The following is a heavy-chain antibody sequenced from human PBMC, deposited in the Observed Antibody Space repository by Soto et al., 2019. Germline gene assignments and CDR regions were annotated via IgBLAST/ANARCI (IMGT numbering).Heavy chain of an antibody. Sequence: SQTLSLTCAISGDSVSSNSAAWNWIRQSPSRGLEWLGRTYYRSKWYNDYAVSVKSRITINPDTSKNQFSLQLSSVTPEDTAVYYCARARIAVAEVYNWFDPWGQGTLVTVSS. J-gene: IGHJ5*02. D-gene: IGHD6-19*01. CDR1: GDSVSSNSAA. CDR2: TYYRSKWYN. CDR3: ARARIAVAEVYNWFDP. V-gene: IGHV6-1*01.